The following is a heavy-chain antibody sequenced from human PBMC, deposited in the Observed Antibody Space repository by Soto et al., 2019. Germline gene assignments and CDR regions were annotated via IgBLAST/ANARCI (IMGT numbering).Heavy chain of an antibody. Sequence: EVQLVESGGGLVQPGGSLRLSCAASGFTFSSYSMNWVRQAPGKGLEWVSYISSSSSTIYYADSVKGRFTISRDNAKNSLYLQMNSLRAEDTAVYYCARARGVHFGELSSRIDVWGKGTTVTVSS. CDR1: GFTFSSYS. CDR3: ARARGVHFGELSSRIDV. J-gene: IGHJ6*03. D-gene: IGHD3-16*02. V-gene: IGHV3-48*01. CDR2: ISSSSSTI.